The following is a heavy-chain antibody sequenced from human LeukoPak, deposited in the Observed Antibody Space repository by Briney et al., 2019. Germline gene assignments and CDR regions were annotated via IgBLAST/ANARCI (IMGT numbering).Heavy chain of an antibody. CDR3: ARGGDGDYAAFDY. V-gene: IGHV3-48*03. J-gene: IGHJ4*02. D-gene: IGHD4-17*01. CDR2: ISSSGSTI. CDR1: GFTFSSYE. Sequence: PGGSLRLSCAASGFTFSSYEMNWVRQAPGKGLEWVSYISSSGSTIYYADSVKGRFTISRDNAKNSLYLQMNSLRAEDTAVYYCARGGDGDYAAFDYWGQGTLVTVSS.